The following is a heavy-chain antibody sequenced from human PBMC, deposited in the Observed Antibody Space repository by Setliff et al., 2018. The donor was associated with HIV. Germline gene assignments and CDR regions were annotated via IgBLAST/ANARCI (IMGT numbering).Heavy chain of an antibody. Sequence: SLKISCAASRFTFDDYAMHWVRQAPGKGLEWVSGISWNSGGILYADSVKGRFTISRDNAKNSLYLQINSLRVEDTALYYCAKDTLPASARGSSMDVWGKGTTVTVSS. J-gene: IGHJ6*03. V-gene: IGHV3-9*01. CDR2: ISWNSGGI. CDR3: AKDTLPASARGSSMDV. CDR1: RFTFDDYA.